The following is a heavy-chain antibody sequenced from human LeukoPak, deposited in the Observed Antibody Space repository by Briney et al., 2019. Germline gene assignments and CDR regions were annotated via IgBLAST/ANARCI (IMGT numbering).Heavy chain of an antibody. D-gene: IGHD1/OR15-1a*01. V-gene: IGHV3-33*04. CDR3: GREGSSRTIDY. J-gene: IGHJ4*02. Sequence: WLTVIWYDGSNRYYADSVKGRFTISRDSSNNIVYLQMDSLRVDDSAVYYCGREGSSRTIDYWGQGTLVTVSS. CDR2: IWYDGSNR.